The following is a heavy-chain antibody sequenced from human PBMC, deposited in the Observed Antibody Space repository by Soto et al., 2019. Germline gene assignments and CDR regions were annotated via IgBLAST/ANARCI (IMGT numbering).Heavy chain of an antibody. CDR3: ARYLHKAATHTNRFDP. CDR2: ISYSGITI. J-gene: IGHJ5*02. CDR1: GFTFSDYY. D-gene: IGHD2-15*01. Sequence: QVQLVESGGGLVKPGGSLRLSCAASGFTFSDYYMSWIRQAPGKGREWGSYISYSGITIYYADSVKGRFTISRDNAQNSLYLQRNSLRDEDTAVYYCARYLHKAATHTNRFDPWGQGTLVTVSS. V-gene: IGHV3-11*01.